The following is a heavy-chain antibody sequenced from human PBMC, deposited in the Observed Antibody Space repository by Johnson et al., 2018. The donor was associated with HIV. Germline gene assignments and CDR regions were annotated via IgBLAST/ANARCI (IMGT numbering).Heavy chain of an antibody. CDR1: GFTFSSSW. V-gene: IGHV3-52*01. CDR3: VRVGMWFGGYDAFDI. J-gene: IGHJ3*02. Sequence: VQLVESGGGLVQPGGSLRLSCAASGFTFSSSWMHWVCQAPEKGLEWVADIKCDGSEKYYVDSVKGRLTISRDNAKNSLYLQVNSLRAEDMTVYYCVRVGMWFGGYDAFDIWGQGTMVTVSS. CDR2: IKCDGSEK. D-gene: IGHD3-10*01.